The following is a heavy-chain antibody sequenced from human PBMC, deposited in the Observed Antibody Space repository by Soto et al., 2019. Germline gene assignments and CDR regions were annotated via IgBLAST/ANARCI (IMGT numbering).Heavy chain of an antibody. Sequence: PSETLSLTCAVYGGSFSGYYWSWIRQPPGKGLEWNGEINHSGSTNYNPSLKSRVTISVDTSKIQFSLKLSSVPAADTAVYYCAREGRGHDYGDYVDAFDIWGQGTMVTVSS. D-gene: IGHD4-17*01. CDR1: GGSFSGYY. CDR3: AREGRGHDYGDYVDAFDI. V-gene: IGHV4-34*01. J-gene: IGHJ3*02. CDR2: INHSGST.